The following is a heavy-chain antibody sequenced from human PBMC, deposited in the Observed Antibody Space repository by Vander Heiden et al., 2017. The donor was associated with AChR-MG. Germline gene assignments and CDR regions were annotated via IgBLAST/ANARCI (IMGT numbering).Heavy chain of an antibody. CDR2: ISNTGST. CDR3: ATFTELYSDSSGYFDQ. CDR1: GASISTSDSY. D-gene: IGHD3-22*01. V-gene: IGHV4-30-4*01. Sequence: QVHLQDSGPGLVKLSQTLSLTCAVSGASISTSDSYWNWIRHPPGKGLEWIGYISNTGSTYYAPSLRGRVSISLETSKDHFSLNLTSVSDADTAVYFCATFTELYSDSSGYFDQWGRGVLVTVSS. J-gene: IGHJ4*02.